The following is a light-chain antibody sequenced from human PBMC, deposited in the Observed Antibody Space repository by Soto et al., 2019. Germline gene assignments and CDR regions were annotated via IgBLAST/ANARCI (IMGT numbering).Light chain of an antibody. Sequence: EMVMTQSPSTLSVSAGERATLSCRTSQSVTSNLAWYQQKPGQAPRLLVYGASTRATGIPARFSGSGAGTDFTLTITSLQSEDFGVYFCQQYKDWPTTFGQGTKVDI. J-gene: IGKJ1*01. V-gene: IGKV3-15*01. CDR2: GAS. CDR1: QSVTSN. CDR3: QQYKDWPTT.